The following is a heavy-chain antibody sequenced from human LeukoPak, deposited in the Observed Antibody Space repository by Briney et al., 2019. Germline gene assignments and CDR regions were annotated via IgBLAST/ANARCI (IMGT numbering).Heavy chain of an antibody. V-gene: IGHV1-18*01. CDR1: GYTFTSYG. D-gene: IGHD3-22*01. CDR2: ISAYNGNT. CDR3: ARGPQPYYYDSSGRTLPDYMDV. Sequence: ASVKVSCKASGYTFTSYGISWVRQAPGQGLEWMGWISAYNGNTNYAQKLQGRVTMTTDTSTSTAYMELRSLRSDDTAVYYCARGPQPYYYDSSGRTLPDYMDVWGKGTTVTVSS. J-gene: IGHJ6*03.